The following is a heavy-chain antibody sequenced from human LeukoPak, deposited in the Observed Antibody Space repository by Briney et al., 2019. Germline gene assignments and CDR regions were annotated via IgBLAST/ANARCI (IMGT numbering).Heavy chain of an antibody. CDR3: ARGCPTSMLEDYYYYMDV. V-gene: IGHV1-8*01. CDR2: MNPSSGNT. D-gene: IGHD2/OR15-2a*01. CDR1: GYTFTSYD. J-gene: IGHJ6*03. Sequence: ASVKVSCKASGYTFTSYDINWVRQATGQGLEWMGWMNPSSGNTGYAQKFQGRVTMTRNTSISTAYMELSSLRSEDTAVYYCARGCPTSMLEDYYYYMDVWGKGTTVTVSS.